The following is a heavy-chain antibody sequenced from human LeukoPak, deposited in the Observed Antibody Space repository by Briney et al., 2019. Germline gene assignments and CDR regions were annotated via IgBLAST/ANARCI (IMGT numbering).Heavy chain of an antibody. V-gene: IGHV4-39*01. CDR1: GGAMTRGVYY. D-gene: IGHD5-18*01. J-gene: IGHJ4*02. Sequence: SETLSLTPTVSGGAMTRGVYYWAWIRPPPGKDLGWIGNFYYSGSTTNSKPSLKSRVAISIDTSKNQSSLRLSSVTAADTGVYFCARQEERYGYAEVCDSWGEGTLVSVSS. CDR2: FYYSGST. CDR3: ARQEERYGYAEVCDS.